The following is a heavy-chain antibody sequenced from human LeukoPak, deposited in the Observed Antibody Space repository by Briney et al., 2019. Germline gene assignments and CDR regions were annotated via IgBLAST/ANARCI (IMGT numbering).Heavy chain of an antibody. CDR3: AKDSGDSSGWYPFDY. D-gene: IGHD6-19*01. CDR2: ISGSGGST. J-gene: IGHJ4*02. V-gene: IGHV3-23*01. CDR1: GFTFSSYA. Sequence: GGSLRLSCAASGFTFSSYAMSWVRQAPGKGLEWVSAISGSGGSTYYADSVKGRFTISRDNSKNTLYLQMNSLRAEDTAVYYCAKDSGDSSGWYPFDYWGQGTLVTVSS.